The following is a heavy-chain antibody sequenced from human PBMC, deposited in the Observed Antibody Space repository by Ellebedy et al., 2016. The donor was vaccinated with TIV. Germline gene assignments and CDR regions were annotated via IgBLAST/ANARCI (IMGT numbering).Heavy chain of an antibody. D-gene: IGHD2-15*01. Sequence: MPSETLSLTCTVSGGSISPYYWSWIRQPPGKGLEWIGYISYSGTTNYNPSLQSRVTISADTSKNQFSLKLTSETAADTAVYYCARVVWQLPVSYAFDIWGQGTMVTVSS. J-gene: IGHJ3*02. CDR3: ARVVWQLPVSYAFDI. CDR1: GGSISPYY. CDR2: ISYSGTT. V-gene: IGHV4-59*01.